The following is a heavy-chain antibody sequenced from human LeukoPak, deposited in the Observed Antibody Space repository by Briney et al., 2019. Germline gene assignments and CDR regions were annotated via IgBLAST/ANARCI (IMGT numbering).Heavy chain of an antibody. Sequence: SVKVSCKASGGTFSSYAISWVRQAPGQGLEWMARIIPIFGTANYAQKFQGRVTITTDESTSTAYMELSSLRSEDTAVYYCARGHGRYYDSSGRGQFDYWGQGTLVTVSS. CDR2: IIPIFGTA. CDR3: ARGHGRYYDSSGRGQFDY. D-gene: IGHD3-22*01. CDR1: GGTFSSYA. V-gene: IGHV1-69*05. J-gene: IGHJ4*02.